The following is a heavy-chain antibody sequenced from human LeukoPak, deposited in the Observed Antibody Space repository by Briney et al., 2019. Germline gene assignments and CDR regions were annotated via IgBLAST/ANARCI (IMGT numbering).Heavy chain of an antibody. V-gene: IGHV3-30-3*01. J-gene: IGHJ4*02. CDR2: ISYDGSNK. CDR3: ANYYGGNSQPFDY. D-gene: IGHD4-23*01. Sequence: PGGSLRLSCAASGFTFSSYAMYWVRQAPGKGLEWVAVISYDGSNKYHADSVKGRFTISRDNSKNTLYLQMNSLRAEDTAVYYCANYYGGNSQPFDYWGQGTLVTVSS. CDR1: GFTFSSYA.